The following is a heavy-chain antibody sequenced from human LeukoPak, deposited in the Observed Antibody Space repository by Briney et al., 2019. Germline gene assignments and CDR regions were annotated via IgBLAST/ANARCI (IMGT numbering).Heavy chain of an antibody. Sequence: SETLSLTCTVSGGSLSSYYWSWIRQPAGKGLEWIGRIYTSGSTNYNPSLKSRVTMSVDTSKNQFSLKLSSVTAADTAVYYCASHAARYCSSTSCSPVNYFDYWGQGTLVTVSS. D-gene: IGHD2-2*01. CDR3: ASHAARYCSSTSCSPVNYFDY. J-gene: IGHJ4*02. CDR2: IYTSGST. V-gene: IGHV4-4*07. CDR1: GGSLSSYY.